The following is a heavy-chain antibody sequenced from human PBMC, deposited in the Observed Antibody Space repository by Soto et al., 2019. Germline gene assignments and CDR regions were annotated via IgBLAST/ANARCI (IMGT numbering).Heavy chain of an antibody. D-gene: IGHD3-3*01. J-gene: IGHJ6*02. CDR3: ARVYYDFWRAPLDV. CDR1: GFTFSSYS. V-gene: IGHV3-21*01. Sequence: PVGSLRLSCAASGFTFSSYSMNWVRQAPGKGLEWVSSISSSSSYIYYADSVKGRFTISRDNAKNSLYLQMNSLRAEDTAVYYCARVYYDFWRAPLDVWGQGTTVTVSS. CDR2: ISSSSSYI.